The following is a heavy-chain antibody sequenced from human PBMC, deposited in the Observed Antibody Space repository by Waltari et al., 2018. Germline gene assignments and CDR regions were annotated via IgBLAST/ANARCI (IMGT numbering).Heavy chain of an antibody. CDR2: IHPSGTT. D-gene: IGHD3-10*01. CDR3: ARTPYYGNFDY. Sequence: QVQLQESGPGLVTPSGTLSLTCAVSAVSISSSNWWSWVRQPPGKGLEWLGEIHPSGTTNYNPSLKSRVTISVDTSKNQFSLKLSSVTAADTAVYYCARTPYYGNFDYWGQGTLVTVSS. J-gene: IGHJ4*02. CDR1: AVSISSSNW. V-gene: IGHV4-4*02.